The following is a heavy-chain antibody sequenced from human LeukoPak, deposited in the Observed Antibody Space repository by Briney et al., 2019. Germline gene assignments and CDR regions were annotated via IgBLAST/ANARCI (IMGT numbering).Heavy chain of an antibody. CDR2: ISGSGGST. V-gene: IGHV3-23*01. J-gene: IGHJ3*02. CDR3: AKDPAIWFGEFFSAFDI. D-gene: IGHD3-10*01. Sequence: AGGSLRLSCAASGFTFSSYAMSWVRQAPGKGLEWVSAISGSGGSTYYADSVKGRFTISRDNSKNTLYLQMNSLRAEDTAVYYCAKDPAIWFGEFFSAFDIWGQGTMVTVSS. CDR1: GFTFSSYA.